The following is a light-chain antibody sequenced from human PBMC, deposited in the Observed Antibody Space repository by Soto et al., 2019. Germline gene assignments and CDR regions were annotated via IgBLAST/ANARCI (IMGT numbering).Light chain of an antibody. CDR1: SSDVGAYNR. V-gene: IGLV2-18*02. J-gene: IGLJ2*01. Sequence: QSVLTQPLSVSGSPGQSVAISCTGTSSDVGAYNRVSWYQQSPGTAPKLMIYEVGHRPSGVPDRFSGSKSGNTASLTISGLQAEDEADYYCSSWTTRGTLIFGGGTKLTVL. CDR2: EVG. CDR3: SSWTTRGTLI.